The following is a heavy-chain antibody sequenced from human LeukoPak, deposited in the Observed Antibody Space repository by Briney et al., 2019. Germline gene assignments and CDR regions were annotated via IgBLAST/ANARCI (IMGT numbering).Heavy chain of an antibody. V-gene: IGHV1-18*04. Sequence: AAVKVSSKTPAYTLTSYGISWVRQSPGHGLEWMGWISAYNGNTNYAQKLQGRVTMTTDTSTSTAYMELRSLRSDDTAVYYCASDHGRGDWFDPWGQGTLVTVSS. D-gene: IGHD2-15*01. CDR3: ASDHGRGDWFDP. CDR1: AYTLTSYG. CDR2: ISAYNGNT. J-gene: IGHJ5*02.